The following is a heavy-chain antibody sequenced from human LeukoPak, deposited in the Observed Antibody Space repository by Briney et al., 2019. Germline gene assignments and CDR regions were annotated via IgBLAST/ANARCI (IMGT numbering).Heavy chain of an antibody. CDR1: GFTFSSYW. J-gene: IGHJ6*03. CDR2: ISYDGSNK. V-gene: IGHV3-30*03. D-gene: IGHD6-19*01. Sequence: AGGSLRLSCAASGFTFSSYWMSWVRQAPGKGLEWVAVISYDGSNKYYADSVKGRFTISRDNSKNTLYLQMNSLRAEDTAVYYCATVAGPEGNYYYYMDVWGKGTTVTISS. CDR3: ATVAGPEGNYYYYMDV.